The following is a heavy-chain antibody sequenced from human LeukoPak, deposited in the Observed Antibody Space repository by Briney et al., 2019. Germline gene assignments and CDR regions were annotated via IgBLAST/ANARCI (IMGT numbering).Heavy chain of an antibody. CDR2: INPSGGST. J-gene: IGHJ5*02. Sequence: ASVKVSCKASGFTFTSYYMHWVRQAPGQGLEWMGMINPSGGSTSYAQEFQGRLTMTTDTSTSTAYMELRSLRSDDTAVYYCARDGPARRFDPWGQGTPVTVSS. CDR3: ARDGPARRFDP. CDR1: GFTFTSYY. V-gene: IGHV1-46*01.